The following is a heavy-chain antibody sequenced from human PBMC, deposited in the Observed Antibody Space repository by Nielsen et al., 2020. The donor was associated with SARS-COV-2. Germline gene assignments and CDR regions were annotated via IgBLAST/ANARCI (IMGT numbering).Heavy chain of an antibody. J-gene: IGHJ3*02. CDR3: ASTEYCSSTSCPDDAFDI. Sequence: ASVKVSCKASGYTFTSYYMHWVRQAPGQGLEWMGIINPSGGSTSYAQKFQGRVTMTRDTSTSTVYMELSSLRSEDTAVYYCASTEYCSSTSCPDDAFDIWGQGTMVTVSS. CDR2: INPSGGST. V-gene: IGHV1-46*01. CDR1: GYTFTSYY. D-gene: IGHD2-2*01.